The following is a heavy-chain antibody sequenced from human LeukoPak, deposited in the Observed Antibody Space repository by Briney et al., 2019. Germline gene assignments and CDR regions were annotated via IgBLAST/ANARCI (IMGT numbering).Heavy chain of an antibody. CDR2: IRKDGGER. D-gene: IGHD6-13*01. J-gene: IGHJ4*02. Sequence: GGSLRLSCAASGFTFSTSWMSWVRQAPGKGLEWLANIRKDGGERYYVDSVKGRFTISRDNAENSLHLQMNSLRAEDTAVYYCATSRAAPGNYWGQEFLVTVSS. CDR1: GFTFSTSW. V-gene: IGHV3-7*01. CDR3: ATSRAAPGNY.